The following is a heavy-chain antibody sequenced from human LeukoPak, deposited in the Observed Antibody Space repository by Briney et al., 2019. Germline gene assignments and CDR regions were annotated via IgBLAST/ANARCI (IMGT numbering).Heavy chain of an antibody. CDR3: ARGPTLVRGVIMPDSVGGMDV. CDR1: GFTFTSYD. J-gene: IGHJ6*02. CDR2: MNPNSGNT. Sequence: GASVNVSCKASGFTFTSYDINWVRQAPGQGLEWMGWMNPNSGNTRYAQKVQGRITMTRDTSISTAYMELSSLRSEDTAVYYCARGPTLVRGVIMPDSVGGMDVWGQGTTVTVSS. D-gene: IGHD3-10*01. V-gene: IGHV1-8*01.